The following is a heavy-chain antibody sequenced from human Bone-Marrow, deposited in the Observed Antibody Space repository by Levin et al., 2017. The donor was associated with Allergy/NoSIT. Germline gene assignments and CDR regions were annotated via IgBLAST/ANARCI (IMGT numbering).Heavy chain of an antibody. D-gene: IGHD4-17*01. CDR1: GGSIRSGGFY. V-gene: IGHV4-31*03. J-gene: IGHJ3*02. CDR3: ARGDYGYYPFAFDI. Sequence: SPTLSLPCTVSGGSIRSGGFYWSWVRQHPGKGLEWIGNIYYSGHTYYSPSLQSRITISVDTSKNQFSLNLNSVTAADTAVYFCARGDYGYYPFAFDIWGQGTLLTVSS. CDR2: IYYSGHT.